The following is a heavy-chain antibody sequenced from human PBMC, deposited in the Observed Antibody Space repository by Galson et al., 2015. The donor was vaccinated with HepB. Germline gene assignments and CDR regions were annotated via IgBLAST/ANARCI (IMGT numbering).Heavy chain of an antibody. CDR2: IYWDDDK. CDR3: ARQGGSGSYFGY. J-gene: IGHJ4*02. D-gene: IGHD1-26*01. Sequence: PALVKPTQTLTLTCTFSGFSLSTSGVGVGWIRQPPGKALEWLALIYWDDDKRYSPSLKSKLTITKDTSKNQVVLTMTNMDPVDTATYYCARQGGSGSYFGYWGQGTLVTVSS. V-gene: IGHV2-5*02. CDR1: GFSLSTSGVG.